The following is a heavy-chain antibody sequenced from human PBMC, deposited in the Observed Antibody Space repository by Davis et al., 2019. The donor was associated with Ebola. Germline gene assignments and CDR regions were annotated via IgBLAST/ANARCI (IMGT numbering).Heavy chain of an antibody. Sequence: ASVKVSCKASGYTFTSYYMHWVRQAPGQGLEWMGIINPSGGSTSYAQKFQGRVTMTRDTSTSTVYMELSSLRSEDTAVYYCAREKIVVVITEPYNYYYGMDVWGKRTTVTVSS. CDR1: GYTFTSYY. CDR3: AREKIVVVITEPYNYYYGMDV. D-gene: IGHD3-22*01. J-gene: IGHJ6*04. CDR2: INPSGGST. V-gene: IGHV1-46*01.